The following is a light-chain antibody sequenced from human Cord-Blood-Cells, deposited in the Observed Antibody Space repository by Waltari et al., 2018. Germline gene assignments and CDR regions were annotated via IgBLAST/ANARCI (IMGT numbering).Light chain of an antibody. Sequence: QSALTQPPSASGPPGQSVTISCTGTSSDVGGHNYVSWYQQHPGKAPKLMIYEVSRGRSAVHARLASSKSGDTAVLTVSGLQVEDEADYYCSSYAGSNNLLFGGGTKLTVL. CDR2: EVS. CDR1: SSDVGGHNY. CDR3: SSYAGSNNLL. J-gene: IGLJ2*01. V-gene: IGLV2-8*01.